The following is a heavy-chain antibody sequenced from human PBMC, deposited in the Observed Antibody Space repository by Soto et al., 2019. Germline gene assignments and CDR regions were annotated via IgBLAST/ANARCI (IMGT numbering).Heavy chain of an antibody. J-gene: IGHJ4*02. CDR1: GGSITNSNYY. D-gene: IGHD3-9*01. Sequence: PSETLSLTCTVSGGSITNSNYYWGWIRQPPGQGLEWIGSLYYSGSTYYNPSLKSRVTVSVDTSKNQFSLKLRSVTAADTAVYYCARHPMVRDFDWLLYYDSWGQGTLVTVS. V-gene: IGHV4-39*01. CDR2: LYYSGST. CDR3: ARHPMVRDFDWLLYYDS.